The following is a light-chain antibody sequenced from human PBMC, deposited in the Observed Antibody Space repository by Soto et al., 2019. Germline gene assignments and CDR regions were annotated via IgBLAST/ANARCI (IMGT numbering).Light chain of an antibody. CDR3: QQLDSYPIT. CDR1: QGISSY. V-gene: IGKV1-9*01. CDR2: DAS. Sequence: DIQLTQSPSFLSASVGDRVTITCRASQGISSYLAWYQQKPGKAPNLLIYDASTLQSGVPSRFSGRGSGTEFTLTISSLQPEDFATYYCQQLDSYPITFGQGTRLDIE. J-gene: IGKJ5*01.